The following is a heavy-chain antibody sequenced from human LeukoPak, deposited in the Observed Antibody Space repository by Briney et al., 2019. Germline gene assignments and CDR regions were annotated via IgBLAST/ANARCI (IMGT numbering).Heavy chain of an antibody. CDR1: GYTFASYG. V-gene: IGHV1-18*01. J-gene: IGHJ3*02. CDR2: ISAFNGNT. D-gene: IGHD4-17*01. Sequence: ASVKVSCKASGYTFASYGISWVRQAPGQGLEWMGWISAFNGNTNYAQKVQGRVSMTTDTSTNTAYMELTSLRSDDTAVYYCARDCRTVTLKKGDAFDIWGQGTMVTVSS. CDR3: ARDCRTVTLKKGDAFDI.